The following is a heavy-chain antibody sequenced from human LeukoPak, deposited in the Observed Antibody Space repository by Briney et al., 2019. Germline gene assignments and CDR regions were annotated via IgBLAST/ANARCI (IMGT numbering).Heavy chain of an antibody. CDR3: ARGRQDYVWGSYRYTALFDY. CDR1: GGSFSGYY. V-gene: IGHV4-34*01. J-gene: IGHJ4*02. CDR2: INHSGST. Sequence: SETLSLTCAVYGGSFSGYYWSWIRQPPGKGLEWIGEINHSGSTNYNPSLKSRVTISVDTSKNQFSLKLSSVTAADTAVYYCARGRQDYVWGSYRYTALFDYWGQGTLVTVSS. D-gene: IGHD3-16*02.